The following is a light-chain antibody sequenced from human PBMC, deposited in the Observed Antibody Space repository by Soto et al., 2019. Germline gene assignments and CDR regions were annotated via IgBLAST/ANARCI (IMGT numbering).Light chain of an antibody. J-gene: IGLJ2*01. V-gene: IGLV9-49*01. Sequence: QPVLTQPPSAAASLGASVTLTCTLSSGYSNDKVDWYQQRPGKGPRFVMRVGTGGIVGSKGDGIPDRFSVLGSGLNRYLTIKNIQEEDESDYHCGADHGSGSNVVVVFGGGTKLTVL. CDR2: VGTGGIVG. CDR3: GADHGSGSNVVVV. CDR1: SGYSNDK.